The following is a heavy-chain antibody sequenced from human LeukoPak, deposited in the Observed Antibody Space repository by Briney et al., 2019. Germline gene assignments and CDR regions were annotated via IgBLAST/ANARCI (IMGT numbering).Heavy chain of an antibody. CDR3: ARGSSFDGYCSAGACDAGYYDS. J-gene: IGHJ4*02. CDR2: INHRGSS. D-gene: IGHD2-15*01. V-gene: IGHV4-34*01. Sequence: SETLSLTCAVYGESFSAYFWNWIRQAPGKPLEYIGEINHRGSSHYNPSLKTRVTLSVDTSKNKSSLKLTSVTAADTAVYFGARGSSFDGYCSAGACDAGYYDSWGQGTPVTVSS. CDR1: GESFSAYF.